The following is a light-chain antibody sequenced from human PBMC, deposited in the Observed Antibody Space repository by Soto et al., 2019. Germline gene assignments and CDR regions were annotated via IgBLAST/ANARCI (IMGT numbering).Light chain of an antibody. CDR3: CSYAGSYYV. V-gene: IGLV2-11*01. CDR1: SSDVGGYNY. Sequence: HSVLTQPRSVSGSPGQSVTISCTGTSSDVGGYNYVSWYQQHPGKAPKLMIYDVSKRPSGVPDRFSGSKSGNTASLTISGLQAEDEAEYYCCSYAGSYYVFGTGTKVPVL. J-gene: IGLJ1*01. CDR2: DVS.